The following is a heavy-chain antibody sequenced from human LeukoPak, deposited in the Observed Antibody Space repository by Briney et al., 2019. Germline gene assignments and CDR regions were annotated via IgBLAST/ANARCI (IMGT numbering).Heavy chain of an antibody. D-gene: IGHD3-10*01. CDR2: IYYSGST. J-gene: IGHJ5*02. CDR3: ARGGYYGSGNDFRFDP. Sequence: SETLSLTCTVPGDSISSYYWSWIRQPPGKGLEWIGYIYYSGSTNYKPSLKSRVTISVDTSKNQFSLKLSSVTAADTAVYYCARGGYYGSGNDFRFDPWGQGTLVTVSS. CDR1: GDSISSYY. V-gene: IGHV4-59*01.